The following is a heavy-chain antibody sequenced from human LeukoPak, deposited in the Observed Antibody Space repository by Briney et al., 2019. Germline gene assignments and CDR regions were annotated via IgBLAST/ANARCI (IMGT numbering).Heavy chain of an antibody. V-gene: IGHV1-18*01. D-gene: IGHD6-6*01. CDR1: GYTFTKYG. CDR2: ISPYNGNR. J-gene: IGHJ4*01. CDR3: ARGRGVYASSSTTFDY. Sequence: APVKVSCKASGYTFTKYGITWVRQAPGQGLEWMGWISPYNGNRNYAQKLQDRVTMITDTSTSTAYMELRSLRSDDTAVYYCARGRGVYASSSTTFDYWGQGTLVTVSS.